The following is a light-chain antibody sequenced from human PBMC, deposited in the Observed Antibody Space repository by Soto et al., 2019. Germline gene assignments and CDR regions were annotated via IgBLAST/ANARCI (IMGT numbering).Light chain of an antibody. Sequence: EVVLTQSPGTLSLSPGEGATLSCRASQSVGSNYLAWYQQKPGQAPRLLIYGASTRATGIPARFSGSGSGTEFTLTISSLQSEDFAVYYCQQYKNWSFGQGTKVDIK. J-gene: IGKJ1*01. CDR2: GAS. CDR1: QSVGSN. V-gene: IGKV3-15*01. CDR3: QQYKNWS.